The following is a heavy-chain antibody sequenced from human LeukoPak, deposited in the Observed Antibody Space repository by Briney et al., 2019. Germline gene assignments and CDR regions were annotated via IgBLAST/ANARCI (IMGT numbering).Heavy chain of an antibody. J-gene: IGHJ3*02. Sequence: GGSLRLSCAASGFTFDDYGMSWVRQAPGKGLEWVSGINWNGGSTGYADSVKGRFTISRDNAKNSLYLQMNSLRAGDTALYHCARAYSYGYSSAFDIWGQGTMVTVSS. V-gene: IGHV3-20*01. CDR3: ARAYSYGYSSAFDI. CDR2: INWNGGST. CDR1: GFTFDDYG. D-gene: IGHD5-18*01.